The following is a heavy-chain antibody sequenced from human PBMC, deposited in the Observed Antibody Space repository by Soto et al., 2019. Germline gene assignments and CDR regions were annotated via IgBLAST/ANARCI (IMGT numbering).Heavy chain of an antibody. Sequence: QVQLVQSGAEVKKPGASVKVSCKASGYTFTSYGISWVRQAPGQGLEWMGWISAYNGNTNYAQKREGRVTMTTDTSTGTAHMELGSLRSEDTAVYYCARGGGITGTTQWTWFDPWGQGTLVTVSS. D-gene: IGHD1-7*01. J-gene: IGHJ5*02. CDR3: ARGGGITGTTQWTWFDP. CDR1: GYTFTSYG. V-gene: IGHV1-18*04. CDR2: ISAYNGNT.